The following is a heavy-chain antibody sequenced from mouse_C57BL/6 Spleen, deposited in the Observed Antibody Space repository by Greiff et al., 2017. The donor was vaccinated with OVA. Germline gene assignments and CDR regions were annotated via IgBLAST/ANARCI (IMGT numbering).Heavy chain of an antibody. CDR1: GYTFTSYW. CDR3: ARYLSLRNYAMDD. CDR2: INPSSGYT. J-gene: IGHJ4*01. D-gene: IGHD1-1*01. V-gene: IGHV1-7*01. Sequence: VQLQQSGAELAKPGASVKLSCKASGYTFTSYWMHWVKQRPGQGLEWIGYINPSSGYTKYNQKFKDKATLTADKSSSTAYMQLSSLTYEDSAVYYCARYLSLRNYAMDDWGQGTSVTVSS.